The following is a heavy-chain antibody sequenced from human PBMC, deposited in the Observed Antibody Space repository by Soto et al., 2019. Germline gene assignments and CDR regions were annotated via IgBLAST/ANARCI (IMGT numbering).Heavy chain of an antibody. CDR2: IYYSGST. Sequence: PSETLSLTCTVAGGSLSSYYWSWIRRPPGKGLEWIGYIYYSGSTNYNPSLKSRVTISVDTSKNQFSLKLSSVTAADTAVYYCARQYSSGWFDWFDPWGQGTLVTVSS. V-gene: IGHV4-59*08. J-gene: IGHJ5*02. CDR3: ARQYSSGWFDWFDP. D-gene: IGHD6-19*01. CDR1: GGSLSSYY.